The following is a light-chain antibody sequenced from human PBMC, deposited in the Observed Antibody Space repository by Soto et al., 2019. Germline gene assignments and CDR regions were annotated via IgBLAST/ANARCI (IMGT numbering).Light chain of an antibody. J-gene: IGKJ1*01. Sequence: IQMTQSPSTLSPSVGVSFTITGRASQSIDSWLAWYQQRPGKPPNLLIYKTSTLATGVPARFSGSGSGTEFTLTITSLQPDDFATYYCQQYHIYSGTFGQGTKVDIK. CDR3: QQYHIYSGT. CDR2: KTS. CDR1: QSIDSW. V-gene: IGKV1-5*03.